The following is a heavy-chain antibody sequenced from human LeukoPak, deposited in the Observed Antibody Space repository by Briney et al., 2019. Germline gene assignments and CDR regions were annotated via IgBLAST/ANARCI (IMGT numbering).Heavy chain of an antibody. D-gene: IGHD2-2*01. Sequence: GGSLRLSCAASGFTFRTYTMNWVRQAPGQGLEWVSAIGTTDIYKYYADSVRGRYTISRDNAKGSLYLQMNSLRPDDSAVYYCARSRFCTGTSCTTPGDYWGSGTLVTVSS. CDR2: IGTTDIYK. CDR1: GFTFRTYT. V-gene: IGHV3-21*01. CDR3: ARSRFCTGTSCTTPGDY. J-gene: IGHJ4*02.